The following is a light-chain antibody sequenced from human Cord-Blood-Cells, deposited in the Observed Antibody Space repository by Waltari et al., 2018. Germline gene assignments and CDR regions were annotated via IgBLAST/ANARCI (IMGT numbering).Light chain of an antibody. J-gene: IGLJ3*02. CDR2: DVS. CDR1: SSDVGGYNH. V-gene: IGLV2-14*01. Sequence: QSALTQPASVSGSPGQSITISCTGTSSDVGGYNHVSWYQQPPGKAPKLMIYDVSTRPSGVSNRFSGSKSGNTASLTISGLQAEDEADYYCSSYTSSSTLVFGGGTKLTVL. CDR3: SSYTSSSTLV.